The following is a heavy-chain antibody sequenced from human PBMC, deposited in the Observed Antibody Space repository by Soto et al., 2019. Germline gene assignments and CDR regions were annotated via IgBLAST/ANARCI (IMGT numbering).Heavy chain of an antibody. V-gene: IGHV3-48*02. CDR2: ISSSGSTI. D-gene: IGHD5-18*01. Sequence: GGSLRLSCAASGFTFSSYSMNWVRQAPGKGLEWVSYISSSGSTIYYADSVKGRFTISRDNAKNSLYLQMNSLRDEDTAVYYCARRGVDTAMVMNGMDVWGQGTTVTVSS. J-gene: IGHJ6*02. CDR3: ARRGVDTAMVMNGMDV. CDR1: GFTFSSYS.